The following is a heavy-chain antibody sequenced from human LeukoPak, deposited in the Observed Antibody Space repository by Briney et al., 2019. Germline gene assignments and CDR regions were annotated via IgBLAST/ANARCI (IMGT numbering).Heavy chain of an antibody. D-gene: IGHD5-24*01. CDR3: ARGPNYSSFDF. V-gene: IGHV1-69*06. CDR1: GSTVNSYA. J-gene: IGHJ4*02. Sequence: ASVKVSCKVSGSTVNSYAINWVRQAPGQGLEWMGGFIPLFHRAHYAQKFQGRVTITADTSRNVGYMELSSLKSDDTAIYYCARGPNYSSFDFWGQGTQVTVSP. CDR2: FIPLFHRA.